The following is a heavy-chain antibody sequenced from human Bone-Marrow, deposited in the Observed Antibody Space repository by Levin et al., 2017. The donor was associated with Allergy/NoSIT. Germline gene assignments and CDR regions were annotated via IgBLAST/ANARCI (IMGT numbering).Heavy chain of an antibody. J-gene: IGHJ4*02. D-gene: IGHD2-15*01. Sequence: GGSLRLSCAASGFTFSSYAMHWVRQAPGKGLEWVAVISYDGSNKYYADSVKGRFTISRDNSKNTLYLQMNSLRAEDTAVYYCARDSPPGGYCSGGSCYLDYWGQGTLVTVSS. CDR3: ARDSPPGGYCSGGSCYLDY. CDR1: GFTFSSYA. CDR2: ISYDGSNK. V-gene: IGHV3-30-3*01.